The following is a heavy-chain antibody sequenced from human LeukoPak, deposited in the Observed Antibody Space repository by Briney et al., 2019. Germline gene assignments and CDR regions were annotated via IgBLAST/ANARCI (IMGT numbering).Heavy chain of an antibody. V-gene: IGHV3-21*01. CDR1: GFTFSSYT. D-gene: IGHD6-19*01. CDR2: ISSGSRYI. CDR3: ARDHGTVAGRWVTDSDY. J-gene: IGHJ4*02. Sequence: GESLRLSCAASGFTFSSYTMNWVRQAPGRGLQWVSSISSGSRYIFYADSLKGRFTISRDNAKNSLYLQMTSLRAEDTAVYYCARDHGTVAGRWVTDSDYWGQGTLVTVSS.